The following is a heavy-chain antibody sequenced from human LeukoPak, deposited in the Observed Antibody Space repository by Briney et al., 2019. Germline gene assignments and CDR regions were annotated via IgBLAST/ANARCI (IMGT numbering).Heavy chain of an antibody. Sequence: PSETLSLTCAVSGYSISSGYYWGWIRQPPGKGLEWIGSIYHSGSTYYNPSLKSRVTISVDTSKNQFSLKLSSVTAADTAVYYCARRSGSGSVAWFDPWGQGTLVTVSS. D-gene: IGHD1-26*01. V-gene: IGHV4-38-2*01. CDR3: ARRSGSGSVAWFDP. J-gene: IGHJ5*02. CDR1: GYSISSGYY. CDR2: IYHSGST.